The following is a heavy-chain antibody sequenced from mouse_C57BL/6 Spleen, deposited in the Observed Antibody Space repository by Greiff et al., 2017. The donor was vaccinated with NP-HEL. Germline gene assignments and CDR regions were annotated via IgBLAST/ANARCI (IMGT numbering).Heavy chain of an antibody. CDR2: IDPEDGET. D-gene: IGHD1-1*01. CDR3: ALELFYYGSSYSFAY. V-gene: IGHV14-2*01. J-gene: IGHJ3*01. CDR1: GFNIKDYY. Sequence: EVMLVESGAELVKPGASVKLSCTASGFNIKDYYMHWVKQRTEQGLEWIGRIDPEDGETKYAPKFQGKATITADTSSNTAYLQLRNLTSEDTAVYYCALELFYYGSSYSFAYWGQGTLVTVSA.